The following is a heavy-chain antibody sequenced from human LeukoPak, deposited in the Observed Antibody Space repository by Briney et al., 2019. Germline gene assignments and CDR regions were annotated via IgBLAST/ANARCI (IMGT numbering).Heavy chain of an antibody. D-gene: IGHD3-22*01. CDR2: MNPSGST. V-gene: IGHV4-34*01. Sequence: SETLSLTCAVYGGSFSGYYWTWIRQTSGKGLEWIGEMNPSGSTNYNPSLKSRVTISVDTSKNQFSLKLSSVTAADTAVYYCAKGRQDVTMIVVVITAVSYYFDVCGKGTTVTVS. J-gene: IGHJ6*03. CDR3: AKGRQDVTMIVVVITAVSYYFDV. CDR1: GGSFSGYY.